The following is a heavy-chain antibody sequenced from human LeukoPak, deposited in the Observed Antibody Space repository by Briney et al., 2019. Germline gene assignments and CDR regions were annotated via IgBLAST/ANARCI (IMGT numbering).Heavy chain of an antibody. V-gene: IGHV4-34*01. CDR2: INHSGIT. Sequence: SETLSLTCAVYGGSFSGYYWSWIRQPPGKELEWIGCINHSGITYYNPSLKSRVTISVDTSKNQFSLKMTSVTAADTAVYYCARLYSTYGENWGQGTLVTVSS. CDR3: ARLYSTYGEN. CDR1: GGSFSGYY. J-gene: IGHJ4*02. D-gene: IGHD4-11*01.